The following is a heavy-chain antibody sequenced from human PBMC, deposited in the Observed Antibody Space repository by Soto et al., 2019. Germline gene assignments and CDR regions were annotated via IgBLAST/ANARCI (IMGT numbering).Heavy chain of an antibody. D-gene: IGHD2-2*01. CDR2: IKQDGSEK. Sequence: PGGSLRLSCAASGFTFTSHWMSWVRQAPGKGLEWVAIIKQDGSEKYYLDYVKGRFTISRDNAKNSLYLQMNSLRVEDTAVYYCVRDCSIATCSGSGSFYYYHLDVWGKGTTVTVSS. CDR3: VRDCSIATCSGSGSFYYYHLDV. J-gene: IGHJ6*03. CDR1: GFTFTSHW. V-gene: IGHV3-7*01.